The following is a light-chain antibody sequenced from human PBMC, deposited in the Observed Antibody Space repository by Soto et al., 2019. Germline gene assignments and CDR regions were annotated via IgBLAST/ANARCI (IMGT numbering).Light chain of an antibody. CDR2: AAS. Sequence: EIVLTQSPGTLSLSPGERATLSCRASQYMTRTYIAWYQQKPGQAPRLLIYAASNRATGIPDKFSGSGSGTDYSLTITRLEPEDSADYYCHQYDKAPQTFGQGTKVEIK. CDR3: HQYDKAPQT. V-gene: IGKV3-20*01. CDR1: QYMTRTY. J-gene: IGKJ2*01.